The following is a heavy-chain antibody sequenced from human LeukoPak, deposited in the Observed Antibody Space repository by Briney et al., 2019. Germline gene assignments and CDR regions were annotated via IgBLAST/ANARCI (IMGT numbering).Heavy chain of an antibody. Sequence: GGSLRLSCAASGFTFSSSGIHWVRQAPGKGLEWVAFIRYDGTNKYYADSVKGRFTISRENAKNSLYLQMNSLRAGDTAVYYCARAAYSSTWYSRYFDLWGRGTLVTVSS. J-gene: IGHJ2*01. V-gene: IGHV3-30*02. CDR1: GFTFSSSG. CDR2: IRYDGTNK. CDR3: ARAAYSSTWYSRYFDL. D-gene: IGHD6-13*01.